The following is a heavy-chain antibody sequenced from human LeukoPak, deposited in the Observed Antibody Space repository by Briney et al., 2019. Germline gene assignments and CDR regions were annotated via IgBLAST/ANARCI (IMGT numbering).Heavy chain of an antibody. CDR2: FDPENGET. Sequence: ASVKVSCKISGYTLNELSMHWVRQAPGKGLEWMRGFDPENGETIYAQKFQGRVTMTEDTSTDTAYMELSSLRSEDTAVYYCAREPRGTYYYDSSGYLWGQGTLVTVSS. CDR1: GYTLNELS. CDR3: AREPRGTYYYDSSGYL. D-gene: IGHD3-22*01. V-gene: IGHV1-24*01. J-gene: IGHJ4*02.